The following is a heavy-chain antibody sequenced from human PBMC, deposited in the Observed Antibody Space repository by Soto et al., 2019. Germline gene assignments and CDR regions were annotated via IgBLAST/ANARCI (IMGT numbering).Heavy chain of an antibody. D-gene: IGHD3-10*01. CDR1: GFTFSNYG. CDR3: ARDPSHGSGSYLDS. Sequence: QVQLVESGGGVVQPGRSLRLSCAASGFTFSNYGMHWVRQAPGKGLERVAVIWYDGSNKYYADSVKGRFTISRDNSKNTLFVQMNSLRAEDTAVYYCARDPSHGSGSYLDSWGQGTLVTVSS. J-gene: IGHJ4*02. CDR2: IWYDGSNK. V-gene: IGHV3-33*01.